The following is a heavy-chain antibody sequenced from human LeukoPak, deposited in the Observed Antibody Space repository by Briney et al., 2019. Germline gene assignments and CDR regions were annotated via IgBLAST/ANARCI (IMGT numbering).Heavy chain of an antibody. D-gene: IGHD5-12*01. Sequence: PGGSLRLSCAASGFTFSTYGMHWVRRAPGKGLEWVAVISYDGSDKYYADSVKGRFTISRDNSKNTLYLQMNSLRAEDTAVYYCAREVARTGAFDIGGKGTMVTVSS. CDR2: ISYDGSDK. J-gene: IGHJ3*02. V-gene: IGHV3-33*05. CDR3: AREVARTGAFDI. CDR1: GFTFSTYG.